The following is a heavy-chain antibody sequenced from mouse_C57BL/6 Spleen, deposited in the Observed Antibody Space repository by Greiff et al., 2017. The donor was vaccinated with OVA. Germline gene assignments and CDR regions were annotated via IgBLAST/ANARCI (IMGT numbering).Heavy chain of an antibody. V-gene: IGHV1-64*01. D-gene: IGHD1-1*01. CDR3: ATTVVRGLYAMDY. CDR2: IHPNSGST. Sequence: VQLQQPGAELVKPGASVKLSCKASGYTFTSYWMHWVKQRPGQGLEWIGMIHPNSGSTNYNEKFKSKATLTVDKSSSTAYMQLSSLTSEDSAVYYCATTVVRGLYAMDYWGQGTSVTVSS. J-gene: IGHJ4*01. CDR1: GYTFTSYW.